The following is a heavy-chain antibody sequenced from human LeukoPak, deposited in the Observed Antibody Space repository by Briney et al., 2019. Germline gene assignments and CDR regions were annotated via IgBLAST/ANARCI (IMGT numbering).Heavy chain of an antibody. CDR1: GFTFSNYA. J-gene: IGHJ5*02. CDR2: LSASGATT. Sequence: GGSLRLSCAASGFTFSNYAMSWVRQAPGEGLEWVSALSASGATTYYADSVKGRFTVSRDNSKNTLYLQMNSLRAEDTAVYYCAKDPGMTTVIDNWFDPWGQGTLVTVSS. CDR3: AKDPGMTTVIDNWFDP. V-gene: IGHV3-23*01. D-gene: IGHD4-17*01.